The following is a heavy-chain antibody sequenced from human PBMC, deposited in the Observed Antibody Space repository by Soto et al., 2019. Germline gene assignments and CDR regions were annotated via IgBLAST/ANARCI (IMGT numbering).Heavy chain of an antibody. V-gene: IGHV4-34*01. CDR3: ARGGITMVRGVNIYYGMDV. J-gene: IGHJ6*02. D-gene: IGHD3-10*01. Sequence: SETLSLTCAVYGGSFSGYYWSWIRQPPGKGLEWIGEINHSGSTNYNPSLKSRVTISVDTSKNQFSLKLSSVTAADTAVYYCARGGITMVRGVNIYYGMDVWGQGTTVTVSS. CDR1: GGSFSGYY. CDR2: INHSGST.